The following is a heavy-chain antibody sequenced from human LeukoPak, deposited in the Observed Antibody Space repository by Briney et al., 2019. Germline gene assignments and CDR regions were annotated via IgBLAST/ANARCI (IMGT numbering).Heavy chain of an antibody. J-gene: IGHJ4*02. V-gene: IGHV1-18*03. D-gene: IGHD5-12*01. CDR2: ISAYNGNT. CDR1: GYTFTSYD. Sequence: GASVKVSCKASGYTFTSYDINWVRQATGQGLEWMGWISAYNGNTNYAQKLQGRVTMTTDTSTSTAYMELSRLTSDDMAVYYCARDPTRGDLSVYWGQGSLVTVSS. CDR3: ARDPTRGDLSVY.